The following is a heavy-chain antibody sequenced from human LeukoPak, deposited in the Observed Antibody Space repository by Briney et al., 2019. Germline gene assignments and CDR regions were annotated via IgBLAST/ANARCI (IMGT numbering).Heavy chain of an antibody. CDR3: AKEIYGDSTGGRFQH. D-gene: IGHD4-17*01. Sequence: GGSLRLSCAASGFTFSDYYMTWIRQAPGKGLEWISYMSSSGGTIYYADSVKGRFTISRDNSKNTLFLQMNGLRAEDTAVYYCAKEIYGDSTGGRFQHWGQGTLVIVSS. J-gene: IGHJ1*01. CDR2: MSSSGGTI. V-gene: IGHV3-11*01. CDR1: GFTFSDYY.